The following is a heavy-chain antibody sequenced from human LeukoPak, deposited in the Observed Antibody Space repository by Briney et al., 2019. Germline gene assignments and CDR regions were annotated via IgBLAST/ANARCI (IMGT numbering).Heavy chain of an antibody. CDR3: ARDRYSGSGNYNLYHYYYMDV. Sequence: EASVKVSCKASGYTFTTYYMHWVRQAPGLGLEWIGIINPSGGRTAYAQRFQGRVTMTSDTSTSTVYMGLSSLGSEDTAVYYCARDRYSGSGNYNLYHYYYMDVWGTGTTVTISS. CDR2: INPSGGRT. CDR1: GYTFTTYY. J-gene: IGHJ6*03. D-gene: IGHD3-10*01. V-gene: IGHV1-46*01.